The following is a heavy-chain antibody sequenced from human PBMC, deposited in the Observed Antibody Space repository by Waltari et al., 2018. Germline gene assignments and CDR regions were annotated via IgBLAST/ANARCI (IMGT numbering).Heavy chain of an antibody. J-gene: IGHJ2*01. D-gene: IGHD3-22*01. V-gene: IGHV4-59*01. CDR1: GGSFTDNY. Sequence: QVQLEESGPGLVTPSETLSLTCTISGGSFTDNYWSWIRQPPGKGLECIGHIFYTGSITYSPSLESRVTISLDRSKNQFSLRLTSVTAADTAIYYCARDPGVVTPWYFDLWGRGTLVTVSS. CDR2: IFYTGSI. CDR3: ARDPGVVTPWYFDL.